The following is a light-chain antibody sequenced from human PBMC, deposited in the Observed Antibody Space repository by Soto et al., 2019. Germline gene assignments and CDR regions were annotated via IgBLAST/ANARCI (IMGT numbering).Light chain of an antibody. V-gene: IGKV3-11*01. CDR1: PSITTY. CDR3: QQRNIWPPVT. Sequence: DIVLTQSPATLSLSPGERATISCRASPSITTYLDWYQQKPGKAPRLLIYGAFSRPTGIPARFSGSGSGTAFTLLTSSLEPADFAVSYCQQRNIWPPVTFGQGTRLESK. CDR2: GAF. J-gene: IGKJ5*01.